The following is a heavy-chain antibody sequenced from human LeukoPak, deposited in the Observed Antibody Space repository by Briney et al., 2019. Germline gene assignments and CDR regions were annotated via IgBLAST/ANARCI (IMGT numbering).Heavy chain of an antibody. V-gene: IGHV4-34*01. CDR2: INHSGST. J-gene: IGHJ6*02. Sequence: SETLSLTCAVFGGSFSGYYWSWIRQPPGKGLEWIGEINHSGSTNYNPSPKSRVTISVDTSKNPFSLKLSSVTAADTAVYYCARAKGYYYGMDVWGQGTTGTVSS. CDR3: ARAKGYYYGMDV. CDR1: GGSFSGYY.